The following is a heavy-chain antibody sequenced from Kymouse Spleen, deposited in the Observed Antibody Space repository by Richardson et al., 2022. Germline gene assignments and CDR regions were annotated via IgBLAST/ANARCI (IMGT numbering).Heavy chain of an antibody. J-gene: IGHJ6*02. Sequence: EVQLVESGGGLVQPGGSLRLSCAASGFTFSSYWMHWVRQAPGKGLVWVSRINSDGSSTSYADSVKGRFTISRDNAKNTLYLQMNSLRAEDTAVYYCARDYYGSGSYYTSYYYYGMDVWGQGTTVTVSS. D-gene: IGHD3-10*01. CDR2: INSDGSST. CDR3: ARDYYGSGSYYTSYYYYGMDV. CDR1: GFTFSSYW. V-gene: IGHV3-74*01.